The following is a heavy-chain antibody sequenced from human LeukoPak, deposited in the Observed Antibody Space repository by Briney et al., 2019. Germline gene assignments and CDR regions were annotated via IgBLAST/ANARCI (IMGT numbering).Heavy chain of an antibody. D-gene: IGHD6-19*01. CDR1: GFTFSSYG. CDR2: ISYDGSNK. V-gene: IGHV3-30*18. J-gene: IGHJ4*02. Sequence: PGGSLRLSCAASGFTFSSYGMHWVRQAPGKGLEWVAVISYDGSNKYYADSVKGRFTISRDNSKNTLYLQMNSLRAEDTAVYYCAKDWEQWLVIYYFDYWGQGTLVTVSS. CDR3: AKDWEQWLVIYYFDY.